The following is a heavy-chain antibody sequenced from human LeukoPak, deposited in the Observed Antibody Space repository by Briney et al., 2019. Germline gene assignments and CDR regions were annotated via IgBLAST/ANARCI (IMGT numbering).Heavy chain of an antibody. CDR1: GFTFSSYA. V-gene: IGHV3-23*01. Sequence: GGSLRLSCAASGFTFSSYAMTWVRQAPGKGLEWVSTISGRGGSAYYADSVKGRFTISRDNSKNTLYLQMNSLRAEGTAVYYCAKVLAARYFDWSPGDFWGQGTLVTVSS. J-gene: IGHJ4*02. CDR3: AKVLAARYFDWSPGDF. CDR2: ISGRGGSA. D-gene: IGHD3-9*01.